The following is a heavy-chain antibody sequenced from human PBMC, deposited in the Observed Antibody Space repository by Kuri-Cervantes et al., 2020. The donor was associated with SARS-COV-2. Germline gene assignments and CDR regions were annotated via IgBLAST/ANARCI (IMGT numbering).Heavy chain of an antibody. CDR3: AKGSLWFGEFTFDY. D-gene: IGHD3-10*01. V-gene: IGHV3-30-3*01. J-gene: IGHJ4*02. Sequence: LSLTCAASGFTFSSYAMHWVRQAPGKGLEWVAVISYDGSNKYYADSVKGRFTISRDNSKNTLYLQMNSLRAEDTAVYYCAKGSLWFGEFTFDYWGQGTLVTVSS. CDR1: GFTFSSYA. CDR2: ISYDGSNK.